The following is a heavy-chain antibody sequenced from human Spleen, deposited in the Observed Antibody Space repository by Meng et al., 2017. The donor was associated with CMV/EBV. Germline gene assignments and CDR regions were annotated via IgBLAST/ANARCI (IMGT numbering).Heavy chain of an antibody. CDR2: MNPNSGNT. Sequence: ASVKVSCKASGYTFTSYDINWVRQATGQGLEWMGWMNPNSGNTGYAQKFQGRVTMTRNTSMSTAYMELSSLRSEDTAVYYCARGRPSLRSNWFDPWGQGTLVTVSS. J-gene: IGHJ5*02. CDR3: ARGRPSLRSNWFDP. V-gene: IGHV1-8*01. CDR1: GYTFTSYD.